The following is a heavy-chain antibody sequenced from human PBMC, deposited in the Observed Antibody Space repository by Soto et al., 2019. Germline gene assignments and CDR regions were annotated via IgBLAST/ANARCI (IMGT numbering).Heavy chain of an antibody. Sequence: SETLSLTCTVSGGSISSYYWSWIRQPPGKGLEWIGYIYYSGSTNYNPSLKSRVTISVDTSKNQFSLKLSSVTAADTAVYYCAREYSSSSDFYNWFDPWGQGTLVTVSP. V-gene: IGHV4-59*01. CDR1: GGSISSYY. CDR3: AREYSSSSDFYNWFDP. J-gene: IGHJ5*02. CDR2: IYYSGST. D-gene: IGHD6-6*01.